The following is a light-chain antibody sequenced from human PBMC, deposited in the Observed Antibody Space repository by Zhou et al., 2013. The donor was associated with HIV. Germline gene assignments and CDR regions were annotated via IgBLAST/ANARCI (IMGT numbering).Light chain of an antibody. CDR1: QGIRND. CDR3: QQCNSYPWT. Sequence: DIQMTQSPASLSASVGDRVTITCRASQGIRNDLGWYQWKPGQAPKRLIYSASSLQSGVPSRFSGSESGTEFTLTISSLQLEDFATYYCQQCNSYPWTFGQGTKVEIK. CDR2: SAS. V-gene: IGKV1-17*01. J-gene: IGKJ1*01.